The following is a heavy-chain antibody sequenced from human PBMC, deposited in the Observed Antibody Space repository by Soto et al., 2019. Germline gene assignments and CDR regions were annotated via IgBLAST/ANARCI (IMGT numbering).Heavy chain of an antibody. CDR2: IYYSGST. Sequence: QLLESGPGLVKPSETLSLTCTVSGGSISSSSYYWGWIRQPPGKGLEWIGSIYYSGSTYYNPSLKSRVTISVDTSKNQCXXTLSSVTAEDTAVYYCVRARKEYSYGYYYYYGMDVWGQGTTVTVSS. V-gene: IGHV4-39*01. CDR3: VRARKEYSYGYYYYYGMDV. D-gene: IGHD5-18*01. CDR1: GGSISSSSYY. J-gene: IGHJ6*02.